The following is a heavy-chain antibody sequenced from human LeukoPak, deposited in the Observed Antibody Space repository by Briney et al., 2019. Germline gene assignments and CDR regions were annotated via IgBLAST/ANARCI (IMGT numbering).Heavy chain of an antibody. D-gene: IGHD3-10*01. CDR1: GYTFTSYD. CDR2: MNPNSGNT. Sequence: ASVKVSCKASGYTFTSYDINWVRQATGQGLEWMGWMNPNSGNTGYAQKFQGRVTMTRNTSISTAYMVLSSLRSEDTAVYYCARSRGYYYYYYMDVWGKGTTVTVSS. CDR3: ARSRGYYYYYYMDV. J-gene: IGHJ6*03. V-gene: IGHV1-8*01.